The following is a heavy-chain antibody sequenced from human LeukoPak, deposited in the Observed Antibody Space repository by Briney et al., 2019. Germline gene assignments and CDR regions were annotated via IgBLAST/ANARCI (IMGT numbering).Heavy chain of an antibody. CDR1: GYTFTGYY. D-gene: IGHD2-8*01. Sequence: ASVKVSCKASGYTFTGYYMHWVRQAPGQGLEWMAWINPNSGDTNYAQKFQGRVTMTRDMSTSTVYMELSSLRSEDTAVYYCARGSYCTNGVCYTRFYYYYYYMDVWGKGTTVTVSS. CDR2: INPNSGDT. J-gene: IGHJ6*03. CDR3: ARGSYCTNGVCYTRFYYYYYYMDV. V-gene: IGHV1-2*02.